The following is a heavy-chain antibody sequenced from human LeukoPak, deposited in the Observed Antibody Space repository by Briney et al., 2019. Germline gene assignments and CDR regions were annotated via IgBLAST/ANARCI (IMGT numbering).Heavy chain of an antibody. Sequence: ASVKVSCKASGYTFTSYGISWVRQAPGQGLEWMGWISAYNGNTNYAQKPQGRVTMTTDTSTSTAYMELRSLRSDDTAVYYCARGPKAEWLGDYYYYYMDVWGKGTTVTVSS. CDR3: ARGPKAEWLGDYYYYYMDV. V-gene: IGHV1-18*01. J-gene: IGHJ6*03. CDR2: ISAYNGNT. D-gene: IGHD6-19*01. CDR1: GYTFTSYG.